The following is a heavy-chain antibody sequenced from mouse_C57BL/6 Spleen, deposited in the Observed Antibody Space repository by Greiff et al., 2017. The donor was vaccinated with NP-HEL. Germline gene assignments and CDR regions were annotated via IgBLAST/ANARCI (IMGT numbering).Heavy chain of an antibody. J-gene: IGHJ3*01. CDR1: GYSITSGYY. Sequence: DVQLQESGPGLVKPSQSLSLTCSVTGYSITSGYYWNWIRQFPGNKLEWMGYISYDGSNNYNPSLKNRISITRDTSKNQFFLKLNSLTTEDTATYYCARDYAFAYWGQGTLVTVSA. V-gene: IGHV3-6*01. CDR2: ISYDGSN. D-gene: IGHD2-12*01. CDR3: ARDYAFAY.